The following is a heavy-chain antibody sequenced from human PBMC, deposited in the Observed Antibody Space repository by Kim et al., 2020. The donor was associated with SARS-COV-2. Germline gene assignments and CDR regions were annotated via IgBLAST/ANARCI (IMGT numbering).Heavy chain of an antibody. V-gene: IGHV3-53*01. Sequence: GGSLRLSCAASGFTVSSNYMSWVRQAPGKGLEWVSVIYSGGSTYYADSVKGRFTISRDNSKNTLYLQMNSLRAEDTAVYYCASPYYYGSWDYYYGMDVWGQGTTVTVSS. CDR2: IYSGGST. CDR1: GFTVSSNY. J-gene: IGHJ6*02. D-gene: IGHD3-10*01. CDR3: ASPYYYGSWDYYYGMDV.